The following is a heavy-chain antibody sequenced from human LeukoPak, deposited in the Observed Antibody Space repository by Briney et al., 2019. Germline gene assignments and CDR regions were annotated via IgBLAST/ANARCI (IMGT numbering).Heavy chain of an antibody. Sequence: PGGSLRLSCGVSGFTFRNYWMTWVRQVPGKGLEWVVNINEGGNEKNYVDSVKGRLTVSRDNAQNSLYLQMNSLRVEDTAVYYCARHPNSNWDYWGQGTLVTVSS. J-gene: IGHJ4*02. CDR1: GFTFRNYW. D-gene: IGHD1-1*01. V-gene: IGHV3-7*03. CDR2: INEGGNEK. CDR3: ARHPNSNWDY.